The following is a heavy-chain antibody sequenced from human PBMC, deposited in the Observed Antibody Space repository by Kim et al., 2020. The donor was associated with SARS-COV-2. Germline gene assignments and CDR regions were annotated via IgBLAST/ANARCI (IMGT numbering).Heavy chain of an antibody. CDR3: ARVGYRIGYSTYVHY. Sequence: SETLSLTCTVSGGSISSSTYYWGWIRQPPGKGLEWIATIYYSGRTFYNPSLKSRVTISVDTSKDQFSLKLSSVTAADTTVYYCARVGYRIGYSTYVHYWGQRTLVSVSS. CDR2: IYYSGRT. CDR1: GGSISSSTYY. V-gene: IGHV4-39*01. D-gene: IGHD5-18*01. J-gene: IGHJ4*02.